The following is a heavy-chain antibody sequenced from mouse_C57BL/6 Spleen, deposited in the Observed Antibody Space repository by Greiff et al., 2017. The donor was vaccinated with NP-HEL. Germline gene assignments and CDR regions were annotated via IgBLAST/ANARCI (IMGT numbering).Heavy chain of an antibody. CDR1: GYTFTSYW. CDR3: ARSGDGYYVFFDY. Sequence: QVQLQQPGAELVKPGASVKLSCKASGYTFTSYWMHWVKQRPGQGLEWIGMIHPNSGSTNYNEKFKSKATLTVDKSSSTAYMQLSRLTSEDSAVYYWARSGDGYYVFFDYWGQGTTLTVSS. J-gene: IGHJ2*01. CDR2: IHPNSGST. V-gene: IGHV1-64*01. D-gene: IGHD2-3*01.